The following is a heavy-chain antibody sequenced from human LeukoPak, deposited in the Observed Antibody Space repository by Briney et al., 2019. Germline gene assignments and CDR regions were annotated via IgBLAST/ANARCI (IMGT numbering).Heavy chain of an antibody. D-gene: IGHD3-10*01. V-gene: IGHV4-39*07. J-gene: IGHJ4*02. Sequence: SETLSLTCTVSGGSISSYYWGWIRQPPGKGLEWIGSIYYSGSTYYNPSLKSRVTISVDTSKNQFSLKLSSVTAADTAVYYCARDPLYRGAADQFDYWGQGTPVTVSS. CDR3: ARDPLYRGAADQFDY. CDR2: IYYSGST. CDR1: GGSISSYY.